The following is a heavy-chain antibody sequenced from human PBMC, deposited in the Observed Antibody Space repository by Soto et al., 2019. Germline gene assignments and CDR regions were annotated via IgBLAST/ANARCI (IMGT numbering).Heavy chain of an antibody. CDR2: IIDSGGST. CDR3: AKGRSYYYYYGVDV. CDR1: GVTFSSCA. V-gene: IGHV3-23*01. J-gene: IGHJ6*02. Sequence: GALRLSCAASGVTFSSCAMGWVRQALGKGLEWVSDIIDSGGSTYYADSVKGRFTISRDNSKSTLYLQMNSLRAEDTALYYCAKGRSYYYYYGVDVWGHGTTVTVSS.